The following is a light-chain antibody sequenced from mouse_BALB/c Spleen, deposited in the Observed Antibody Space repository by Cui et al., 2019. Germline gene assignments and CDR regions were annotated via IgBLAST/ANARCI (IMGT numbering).Light chain of an antibody. CDR2: YTS. Sequence: QIVLTKSQTIMYAFPGEKVTMTCSASSSVSYMHWYQQNSGTSPKRWIYYTSLLASGVPARFSGSGSGTSSSLTISSMEAEDAAPYYCQQWSSNPLTFGSGSKLEIK. CDR3: QQWSSNPLT. CDR1: SSVSY. V-gene: IGKV4-59*01. J-gene: IGKJ4*01.